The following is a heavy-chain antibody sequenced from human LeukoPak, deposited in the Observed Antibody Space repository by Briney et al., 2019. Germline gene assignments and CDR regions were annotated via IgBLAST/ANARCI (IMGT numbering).Heavy chain of an antibody. CDR3: ARDVRAGSGGYPSPTF. D-gene: IGHD3-10*01. V-gene: IGHV3-48*03. CDR2: IGTSGGGI. CDR1: GFTFSNYE. Sequence: GGSLRLSCAASGFTFSNYEMNWVRQAPGKGLEWLSYIGTSGGGIQYADSVKGRFTISRDNAKNSLYLQMNSLRAEDTAVYYCARDVRAGSGGYPSPTFWAQGTLVTVSS. J-gene: IGHJ4*02.